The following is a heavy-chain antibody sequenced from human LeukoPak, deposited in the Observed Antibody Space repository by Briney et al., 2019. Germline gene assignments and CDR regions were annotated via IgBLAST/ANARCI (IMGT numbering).Heavy chain of an antibody. D-gene: IGHD2-2*01. CDR1: GGSISSSSYY. CDR3: ARTSTGGYHYYYYMDV. CDR2: IYYSGST. Sequence: SETLSLTCTVSGGSISSSSYYWGWIRQPPGKGLEWIGSIYYSGSTYYNPSLKSRVTISIDTSRNDFSLRLTSVTAADTAVYYCARTSTGGYHYYYYMDVWGKGTTVTVSS. V-gene: IGHV4-39*02. J-gene: IGHJ6*03.